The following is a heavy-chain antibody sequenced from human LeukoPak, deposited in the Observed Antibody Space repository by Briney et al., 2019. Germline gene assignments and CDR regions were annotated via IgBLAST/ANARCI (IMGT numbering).Heavy chain of an antibody. V-gene: IGHV4-39*01. Sequence: PSEALSLTCTVSGGSISSSSYYWGWIRQPPGKWLEWIGSIYYSGSTYYNPSLKSRVTISVDTSKNQFSLKLSSVTAADTAVYYCARADYGDYGSWFDPWGQGTLVTVSS. CDR3: ARADYGDYGSWFDP. D-gene: IGHD4-17*01. CDR2: IYYSGST. J-gene: IGHJ5*02. CDR1: GGSISSSSYY.